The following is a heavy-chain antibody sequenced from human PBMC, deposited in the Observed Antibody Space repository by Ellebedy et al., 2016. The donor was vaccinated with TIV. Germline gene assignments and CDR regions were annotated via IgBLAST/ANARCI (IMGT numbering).Heavy chain of an antibody. D-gene: IGHD3-10*01. J-gene: IGHJ6*02. V-gene: IGHV1-2*02. CDR1: RYTFTGYY. CDR2: INPNSGGT. CDR3: ASPSGGGSGSYYNHYYYYGMDV. Sequence: ASVKVSXKASRYTFTGYYMHWVRQAPGQGLEWMGWINPNSGGTNYAQKFQGRVTMTRDTSISTAYMELSRLRSDDTAVYYCASPSGGGSGSYYNHYYYYGMDVWGQGTTVTVSS.